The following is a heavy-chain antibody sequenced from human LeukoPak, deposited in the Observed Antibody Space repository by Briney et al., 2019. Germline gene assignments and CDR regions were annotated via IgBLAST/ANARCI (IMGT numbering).Heavy chain of an antibody. CDR3: ARGVSSYYYYGMDV. J-gene: IGHJ6*02. D-gene: IGHD3-10*01. Sequence: ASVKVSCKASGYTFTSYAMHWVRQAPGQRLEWMGWINAGNGSTKYSQKFQGRVTITRDTSASTAYMELSSLRSEDTAVYYCARGVSSYYYYGMDVWGQGTTVTVSS. V-gene: IGHV1-3*01. CDR2: INAGNGST. CDR1: GYTFTSYA.